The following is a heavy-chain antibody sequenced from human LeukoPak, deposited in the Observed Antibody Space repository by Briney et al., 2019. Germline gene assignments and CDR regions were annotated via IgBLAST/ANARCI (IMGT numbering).Heavy chain of an antibody. V-gene: IGHV1-2*02. CDR3: ARVFLDGGYSGYESAYFDY. Sequence: ASVKVSCKASGYTFTGYYMHWVRQAPGQGLEWMGWINPNSGGTNYAQKFQGRVTMTRDTSISTAYMELSRLRSDDTAVYYCARVFLDGGYSGYESAYFDYWGQGTLATVSS. CDR1: GYTFTGYY. CDR2: INPNSGGT. J-gene: IGHJ4*02. D-gene: IGHD5-12*01.